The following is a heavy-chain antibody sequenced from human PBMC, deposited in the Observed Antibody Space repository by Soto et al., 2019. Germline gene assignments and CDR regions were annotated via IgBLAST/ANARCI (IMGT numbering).Heavy chain of an antibody. D-gene: IGHD5-12*01. Sequence: QVPLMQSGAEVKKPGASVRVSCKASGYNLTSYGISRVRQAPGQGLEWMGWISPYNGNTNYAQKFQGRVTVTTDTSTSTAYMDLRSLRSDDTAVYYCAREWEYSGFDDDYYHYGMDVWGQGTTVTVSS. J-gene: IGHJ6*02. CDR1: GYNLTSYG. V-gene: IGHV1-18*01. CDR2: ISPYNGNT. CDR3: AREWEYSGFDDDYYHYGMDV.